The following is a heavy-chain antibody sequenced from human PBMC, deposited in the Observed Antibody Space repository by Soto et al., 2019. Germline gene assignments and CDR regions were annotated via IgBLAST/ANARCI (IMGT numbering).Heavy chain of an antibody. CDR2: ISGSGGST. CDR3: ARDNGRRIAARRYYYYYGMDV. Sequence: GSLRRSCAASGFTFSSYAMSWVRQAPGKGLEWVSAISGSGGSTYYADSVKGRFTISRDNSKNTLYLQMNSLRAEDTGVYYCARDNGRRIAARRYYYYYGMDVWGQGTTVTVSS. D-gene: IGHD6-6*01. J-gene: IGHJ6*02. CDR1: GFTFSSYA. V-gene: IGHV3-23*01.